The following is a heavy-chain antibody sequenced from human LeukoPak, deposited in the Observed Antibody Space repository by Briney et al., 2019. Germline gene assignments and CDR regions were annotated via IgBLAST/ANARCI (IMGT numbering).Heavy chain of an antibody. CDR2: ISYDGSVK. CDR3: AKDGPNSWFGEAT. V-gene: IGHV3-30*18. Sequence: GGSLRLSCSASGFTFSSYVMHSARQAPGKGLEWIALISYDGSVKYYAASVKGRFTISSDNSKNTLYLQMNSLRAEDTAVYYCAKDGPNSWFGEATWGQGTLVTVSS. J-gene: IGHJ5*02. CDR1: GFTFSSYV. D-gene: IGHD3-10*01.